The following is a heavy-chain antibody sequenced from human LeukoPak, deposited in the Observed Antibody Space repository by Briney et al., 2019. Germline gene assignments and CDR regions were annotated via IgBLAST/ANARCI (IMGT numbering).Heavy chain of an antibody. Sequence: SQTLSLTCTVSGGSISSGGYYWSWIRQHPGKGLEWIGYIYYSGSTYYNPSLKSRVTISVDTSKNQFSLKLSSETAADTAVYYCARVGGTLVYFDYWGQGTLVTVSS. CDR1: GGSISSGGYY. CDR2: IYYSGST. CDR3: ARVGGTLVYFDY. D-gene: IGHD4-23*01. J-gene: IGHJ4*02. V-gene: IGHV4-31*03.